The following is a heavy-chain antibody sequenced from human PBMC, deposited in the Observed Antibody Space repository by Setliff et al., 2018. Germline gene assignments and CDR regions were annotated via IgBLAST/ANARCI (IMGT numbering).Heavy chain of an antibody. CDR1: GFTFSGAE. D-gene: IGHD2-2*01. CDR2: IRSKADKYAT. V-gene: IGHV3-73*01. CDR3: ARRAVGMGLDV. J-gene: IGHJ6*04. Sequence: GASLRLSCAASGFTFSGAEIHWVRQASGKGLEWVGRIRSKADKYATDYGASAKGRFIISRDDSKNTAYLQMNSLQSEDTAVYYCARRAVGMGLDVWGKGTTVTVSS.